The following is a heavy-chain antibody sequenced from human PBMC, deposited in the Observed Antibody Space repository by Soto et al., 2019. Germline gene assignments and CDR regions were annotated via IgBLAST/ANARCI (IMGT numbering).Heavy chain of an antibody. V-gene: IGHV3-23*01. CDR2: MSGTGGST. CDR3: AKAGFSSGWSPSYFDY. D-gene: IGHD6-19*01. Sequence: EVQLLESGGGLVQPGRSLRLSCAASGFTFSSYAMNWVRQAPGKGLEWVSAMSGTGGSTYYADSVKGRFTISRDNSKNTRCIQMNSLRVEDTAVFYCAKAGFSSGWSPSYFDYWGQGTLVTVSS. J-gene: IGHJ4*02. CDR1: GFTFSSYA.